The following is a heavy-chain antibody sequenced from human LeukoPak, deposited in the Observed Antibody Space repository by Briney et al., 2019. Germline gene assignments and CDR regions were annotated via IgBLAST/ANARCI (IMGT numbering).Heavy chain of an antibody. CDR1: GGSVSSGSYY. D-gene: IGHD6-13*01. V-gene: IGHV4-61*01. CDR2: IYYSGST. J-gene: IGHJ3*02. CDR3: ARGILGQQLVNAFDI. Sequence: SETLSLTCTVSGGSVSSGSYYWSWIRQPPGKGLEWIGYIYYSGSTNYNPSLKSRVTISVDTSKNQFSLKLSSVTAADTAVYYCARGILGQQLVNAFDIWGQGTMVTVSS.